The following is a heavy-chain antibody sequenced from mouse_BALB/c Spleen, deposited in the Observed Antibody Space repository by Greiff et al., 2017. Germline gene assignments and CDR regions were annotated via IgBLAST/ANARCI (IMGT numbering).Heavy chain of an antibody. V-gene: IGHV1-9*01. Sequence: LVESGAELMKPGASVKISCKATGYTFSSYWIEWVKQRPGHGLEWIGEILPGSGSTNYNEKFKGKATFTADTSSNTAYMQLSSLTSEDSAVYYCASHYGSSPFAYWGQGTLVTVSA. CDR2: ILPGSGST. J-gene: IGHJ3*01. CDR1: GYTFSSYW. CDR3: ASHYGSSPFAY. D-gene: IGHD1-1*01.